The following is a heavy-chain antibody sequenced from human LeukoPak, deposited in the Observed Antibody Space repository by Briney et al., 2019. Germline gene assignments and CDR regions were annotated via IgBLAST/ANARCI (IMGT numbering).Heavy chain of an antibody. CDR3: ARQVGQRRNWFDP. J-gene: IGHJ5*02. Sequence: PSETLSLTCAVYGGSFSGYYWSWIRQPPGKGLEGIGEINHSGSTNYNPSLKSRVTISVDTSKNQFSLKLSSVTAADTAVYYCARQVGQRRNWFDPWGQGTLVTVSS. V-gene: IGHV4-34*01. CDR2: INHSGST. CDR1: GGSFSGYY.